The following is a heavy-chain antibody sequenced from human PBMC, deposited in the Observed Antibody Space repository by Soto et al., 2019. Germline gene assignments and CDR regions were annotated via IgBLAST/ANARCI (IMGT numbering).Heavy chain of an antibody. Sequence: SETLSLTCAVYGGSFSGYYWSWIRQPPGKGLEWIGEINHSGSTNYNPSLKSRVTISVDTSKNQFSLKLSSVTAADTAVYYCARRPHYSSTSCYAFDYWGQGTLVTGSS. J-gene: IGHJ4*02. CDR2: INHSGST. D-gene: IGHD2-2*01. V-gene: IGHV4-34*01. CDR3: ARRPHYSSTSCYAFDY. CDR1: GGSFSGYY.